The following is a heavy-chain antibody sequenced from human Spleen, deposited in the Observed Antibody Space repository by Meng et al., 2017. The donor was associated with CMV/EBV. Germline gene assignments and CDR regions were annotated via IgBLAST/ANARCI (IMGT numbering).Heavy chain of an antibody. CDR1: SNW. CDR2: IYHSGST. Sequence: SNWWSWVRQPPGKGLEWIGEIYHSGSTNYNPSLKSRVTISVDKSKNQFSLKLSSVTAADTAVYYCARSHNVLRYFDWLAARSYYFDYWGQGTLVTVSS. CDR3: ARSHNVLRYFDWLAARSYYFDY. J-gene: IGHJ4*02. V-gene: IGHV4-4*02. D-gene: IGHD3-9*01.